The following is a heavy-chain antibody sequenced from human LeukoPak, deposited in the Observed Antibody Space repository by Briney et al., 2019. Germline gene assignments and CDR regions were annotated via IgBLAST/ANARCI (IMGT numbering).Heavy chain of an antibody. Sequence: SETLSLTCTVSGGSIGSSSYYWGWIRQPPGKGLEWIGSIYYSGSTYYNPSLKSRVTISVDTSKNQFSLKLSSVTAADTAVNYFASLTTIIDFDNWGQGTLSPSPQ. J-gene: IGHJ4*02. CDR1: GGSIGSSSYY. D-gene: IGHD3-3*01. CDR2: IYYSGST. CDR3: ASLTTIIDFDN. V-gene: IGHV4-39*01.